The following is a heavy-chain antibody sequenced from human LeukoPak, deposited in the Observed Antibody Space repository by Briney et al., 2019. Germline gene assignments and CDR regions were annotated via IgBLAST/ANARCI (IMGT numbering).Heavy chain of an antibody. V-gene: IGHV4-39*01. D-gene: IGHD6-19*01. CDR1: GGSISSSSYY. CDR2: IYYSGST. CDR3: ARGKRLVSWFDP. J-gene: IGHJ5*02. Sequence: PSETLSLTCPVSGGSISSSSYYWGWIRQPPGKGLEWIGSIYYSGSTYYNPSLKSRVTISVDTSKNQFSLKLSSVTAADTAVYYCARGKRLVSWFDPWGQGTLVTVSS.